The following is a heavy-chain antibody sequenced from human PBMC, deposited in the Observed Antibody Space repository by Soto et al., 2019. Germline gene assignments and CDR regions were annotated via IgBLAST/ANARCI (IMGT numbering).Heavy chain of an antibody. CDR2: INPNSGGT. CDR3: ARDISYGSGHAFDI. Sequence: ASVKVSCQASGYTFTGYYMHWVRQAPGQGLEWMGWINPNSGGTNYAQKFQGWVTMTRDTSISTAYMELSRLRSDDTGVYYCARDISYGSGHAFDIWGQGTMVTVSS. D-gene: IGHD3-10*01. CDR1: GYTFTGYY. J-gene: IGHJ3*02. V-gene: IGHV1-2*04.